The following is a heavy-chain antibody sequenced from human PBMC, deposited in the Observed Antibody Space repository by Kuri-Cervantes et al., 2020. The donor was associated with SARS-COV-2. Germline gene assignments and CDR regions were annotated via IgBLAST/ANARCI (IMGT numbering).Heavy chain of an antibody. CDR3: ATDTPRPTAAGTLGGY. J-gene: IGHJ4*02. CDR1: GYTLTELS. D-gene: IGHD6-13*01. CDR2: FDPEDGET. V-gene: IGHV1-24*01. Sequence: ASVKVSCKVSGYTLTELSMHWVRQAPGKGLEWMGGFDPEDGETIYAQKFQGRVTMTEDTSTDTAYMELSSLRSEDTAVYYYATDTPRPTAAGTLGGYWGQGTLVTVSS.